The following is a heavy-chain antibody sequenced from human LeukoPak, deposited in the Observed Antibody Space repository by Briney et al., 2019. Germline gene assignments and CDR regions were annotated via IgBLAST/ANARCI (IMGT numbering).Heavy chain of an antibody. CDR3: YYAGY. D-gene: IGHD3-3*01. CDR2: ISSSGSTI. CDR1: GFTFSSNE. J-gene: IGHJ4*02. V-gene: IGHV3-48*03. Sequence: PGGSLRLSCAASGFTFSSNELNWVRQAPGKGLEWVSYISSSGSTIYYADSVKGRFTISRDNAKNSLYLQMNSLRAGDTAIYYCYYAGYWGQGTLVTVSS.